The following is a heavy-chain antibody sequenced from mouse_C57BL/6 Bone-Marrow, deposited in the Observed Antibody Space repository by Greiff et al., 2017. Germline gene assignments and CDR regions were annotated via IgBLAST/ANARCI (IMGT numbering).Heavy chain of an antibody. D-gene: IGHD4-1*01. Sequence: QVQLQQPGAELVKPGASVKLSCKASGYTFTSYWMQWVQQRPGQGLEWIGEIDPSDSDTNDNQKFKGKATVTVDTSSSTAYMQLSSLTSEDSAVYYCASPGAWFAYWGQGTLVTVSA. CDR3: ASPGAWFAY. CDR1: GYTFTSYW. J-gene: IGHJ3*01. V-gene: IGHV1-50*01. CDR2: IDPSDSDT.